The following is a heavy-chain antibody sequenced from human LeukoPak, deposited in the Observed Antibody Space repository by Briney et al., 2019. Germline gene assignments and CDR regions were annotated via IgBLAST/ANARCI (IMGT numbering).Heavy chain of an antibody. V-gene: IGHV3-66*01. Sequence: GGSMRLSCAASGFTVNYNYMSWGRHAPGKGLEWVSVIYSGRSTYYADSVKGRFTISRDDSKNTVYLQMSSLRAEDTAVYYCARVKVGITYWFDPWGQGTLVTVSS. CDR2: IYSGRST. J-gene: IGHJ5*02. CDR3: ARVKVGITYWFDP. CDR1: GFTVNYNY. D-gene: IGHD1-7*01.